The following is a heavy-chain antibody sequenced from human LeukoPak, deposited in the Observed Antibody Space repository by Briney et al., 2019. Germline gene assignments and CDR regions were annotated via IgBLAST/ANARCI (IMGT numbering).Heavy chain of an antibody. D-gene: IGHD6-13*01. V-gene: IGHV3-9*01. J-gene: IGHJ4*02. CDR2: ISWNSGSI. CDR3: AKDKFGGDQQLVRGYDY. CDR1: GFTFDDYA. Sequence: GGSLRLSCAASGFTFDDYAMHWVRQAPGKGLEWVSGISWNSGSIGYADSVEGRFTISRDNAKNSLYLQMNSLRAEDTALYYCAKDKFGGDQQLVRGYDYWGQGTLVTVSS.